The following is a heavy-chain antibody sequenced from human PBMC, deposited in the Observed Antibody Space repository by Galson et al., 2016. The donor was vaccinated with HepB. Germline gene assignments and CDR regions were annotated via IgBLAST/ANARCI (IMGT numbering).Heavy chain of an antibody. CDR2: IYHTGNS. Sequence: ETLSLTCVVSGGSISTTNWWNWVRQPPGKGLEWIGDIYHTGNSNYNPSLKSRVTISVDKSKNQCSLRLASVTAADTAVYYCATDASSGGYYWFDPWGQGTLVTVSS. CDR1: GGSISTTNW. J-gene: IGHJ5*02. V-gene: IGHV4-4*02. CDR3: ATDASSGGYYWFDP. D-gene: IGHD3-22*01.